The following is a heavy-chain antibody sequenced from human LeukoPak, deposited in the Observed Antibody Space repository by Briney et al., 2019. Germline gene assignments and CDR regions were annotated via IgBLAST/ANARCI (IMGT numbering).Heavy chain of an antibody. CDR2: IYYSGST. D-gene: IGHD4-17*01. V-gene: IGHV4-59*12. CDR3: ARDDFGDSIDY. Sequence: SETLSLTCTVSGGSISSYYWSWIRQPPGKGLEWIGYIYYSGSTNYNPSLKSRVTMSVDTSKNQFSLKLTSVTAADTAMCYCARDDFGDSIDYWGQGTLVTVSS. CDR1: GGSISSYY. J-gene: IGHJ4*02.